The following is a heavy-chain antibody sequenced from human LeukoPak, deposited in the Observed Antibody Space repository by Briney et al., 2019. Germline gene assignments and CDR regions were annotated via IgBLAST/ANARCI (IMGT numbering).Heavy chain of an antibody. Sequence: GGSLRLSCAASGFTFSTFAMHWVRQAPGKGLEYVSAISNNGGSTYYAGSVKGRFTISRDNSKNTVNLQMGSLRIEDTAVYHCARMTLYGSGTVDWGQGILVTVSS. J-gene: IGHJ4*02. V-gene: IGHV3-64*02. CDR3: ARMTLYGSGTVD. CDR2: ISNNGGST. CDR1: GFTFSTFA. D-gene: IGHD3-10*01.